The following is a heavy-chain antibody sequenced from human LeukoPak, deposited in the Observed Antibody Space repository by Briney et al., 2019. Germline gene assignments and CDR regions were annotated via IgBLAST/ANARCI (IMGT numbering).Heavy chain of an antibody. J-gene: IGHJ4*02. CDR3: ARDDYGGNPGPDY. Sequence: ASVKVSCRASGYTFTDYYIHWVRQAPGQGLEWMGWINPNSGGTNNAQKFQGRVTMTRDTSIRTAYMELSRLRLDDTAVYYCARDDYGGNPGPDYWGQGTLVTVSS. CDR1: GYTFTDYY. V-gene: IGHV1-2*02. CDR2: INPNSGGT. D-gene: IGHD4-23*01.